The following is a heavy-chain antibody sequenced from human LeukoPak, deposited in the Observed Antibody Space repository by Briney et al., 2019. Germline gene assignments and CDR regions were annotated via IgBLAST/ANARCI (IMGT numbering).Heavy chain of an antibody. CDR2: IRSKVYSGTA. CDR3: SRGSPGDSWSGYYMDV. V-gene: IGHV3-49*04. Sequence: GGSLRLSCSASGFTFGDYGMSWVRQAPGKGLEWVSFIRSKVYSGTADYAASVKGRFTISRDDSKSIAYLQMNSLKTEDTAVYYCSRGSPGDSWSGYYMDVWGKGTTVTVSS. D-gene: IGHD3-3*01. CDR1: GFTFGDYG. J-gene: IGHJ6*03.